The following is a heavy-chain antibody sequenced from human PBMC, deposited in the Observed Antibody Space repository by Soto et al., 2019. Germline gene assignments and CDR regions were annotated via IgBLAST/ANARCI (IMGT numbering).Heavy chain of an antibody. CDR3: ARMVVCSSTSCYLFSEPYYYYMDV. CDR1: GFSLSNARMG. J-gene: IGHJ6*03. Sequence: SSPTLVNPTETLTLTCTVSGFSLSNARMGVSWIRQPPGKALEWLAHIFSNDEKSYSTSLKSRLTISKDTSKSQVVLTMTIMDPLDTATYYCARMVVCSSTSCYLFSEPYYYYMDVWGKGTTVTVSS. V-gene: IGHV2-26*01. D-gene: IGHD2-2*01. CDR2: IFSNDEK.